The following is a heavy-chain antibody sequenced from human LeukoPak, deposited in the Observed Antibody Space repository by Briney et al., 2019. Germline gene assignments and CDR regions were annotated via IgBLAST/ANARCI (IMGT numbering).Heavy chain of an antibody. CDR1: GFTFSSYS. Sequence: GGSLRLSCAASGFTFSSYSMNWVRQAPGKGLEWVSYISSSSSTIYYADSVKGRFTISRDNAKNSLYLQMNSLRAEDTAVYYCARDSVGATTLPYYFDYWGQGTLVTVSS. D-gene: IGHD1-26*01. CDR3: ARDSVGATTLPYYFDY. V-gene: IGHV3-48*01. J-gene: IGHJ4*02. CDR2: ISSSSSTI.